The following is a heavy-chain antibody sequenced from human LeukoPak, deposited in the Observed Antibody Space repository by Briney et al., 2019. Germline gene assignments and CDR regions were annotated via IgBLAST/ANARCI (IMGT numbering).Heavy chain of an antibody. J-gene: IGHJ4*02. D-gene: IGHD3-22*01. Sequence: GGSLKLFCAASGFTFSGAWMCRVRQAPGKGLEWVSAISGSGGSTDYADSVKGRFTISRDNSKNTLYMQMNSLRAEDTAVYYCASYDSSGYYHYFDYWGQGTLVTVSS. V-gene: IGHV3-23*01. CDR3: ASYDSSGYYHYFDY. CDR2: ISGSGGST. CDR1: GFTFSGAW.